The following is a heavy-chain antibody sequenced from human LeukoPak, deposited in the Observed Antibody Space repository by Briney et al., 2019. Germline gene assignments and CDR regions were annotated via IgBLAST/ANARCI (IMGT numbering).Heavy chain of an antibody. Sequence: GGSLRLSCAASGFTFDDYAMHWVRQAPGKGLEWVSLISWDGGSTYYADSVKGRFTISRDNSKNSLYLQMNSLRAEDTALYYCAKDQGRVGATTFYFDCWGQGTLVTASS. V-gene: IGHV3-43D*04. CDR3: AKDQGRVGATTFYFDC. D-gene: IGHD1-26*01. CDR2: ISWDGGST. CDR1: GFTFDDYA. J-gene: IGHJ4*02.